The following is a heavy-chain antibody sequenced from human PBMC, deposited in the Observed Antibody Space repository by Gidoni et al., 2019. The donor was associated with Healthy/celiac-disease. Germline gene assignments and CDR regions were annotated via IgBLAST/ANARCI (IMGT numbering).Heavy chain of an antibody. Sequence: EVQLVESGGGLVQPGRSLRLSCAASGFTFADYAMHWVRQAPGKGLEWVSGISWNSGSIGYADSVKGRFTISRDNAKNSLYLQMNSLRAEDTALYYCAKSPSSSWYFYFDYWGQGTLVTVSS. CDR3: AKSPSSSWYFYFDY. V-gene: IGHV3-9*01. D-gene: IGHD6-13*01. J-gene: IGHJ4*02. CDR2: ISWNSGSI. CDR1: GFTFADYA.